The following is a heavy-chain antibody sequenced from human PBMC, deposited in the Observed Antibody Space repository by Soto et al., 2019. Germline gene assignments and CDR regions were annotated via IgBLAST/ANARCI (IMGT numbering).Heavy chain of an antibody. V-gene: IGHV2-5*02. CDR2: IYWDGDK. D-gene: IGHD6-13*01. CDR1: GFSLSTSGVG. J-gene: IGHJ6*03. Sequence: QITLKESGPTLVKPTQTLTLTCTFSGFSLSTSGVGVGWICQPPGKALECLALIYWDGDKRYSPSLKSRLTITKDTSKNQVVLTMTNMDPVDTATYYCAHSGGSSSWYSHYMDVWGKGTTVTVSS. CDR3: AHSGGSSSWYSHYMDV.